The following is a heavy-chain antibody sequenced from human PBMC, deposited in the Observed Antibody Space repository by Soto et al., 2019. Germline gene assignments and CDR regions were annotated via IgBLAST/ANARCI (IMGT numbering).Heavy chain of an antibody. Sequence: ETLSLTCAVSGYSISSGYYWGWIRQPPGKGLEWIGSIYHSGSTYYNPSLKSRVTISVDTSKNQFSLKLSSVTAADTAVYYCARVRGYSYGGVDVWGQGTTVTVSS. J-gene: IGHJ6*02. D-gene: IGHD5-18*01. CDR3: ARVRGYSYGGVDV. CDR2: IYHSGST. V-gene: IGHV4-38-2*01. CDR1: GYSISSGYY.